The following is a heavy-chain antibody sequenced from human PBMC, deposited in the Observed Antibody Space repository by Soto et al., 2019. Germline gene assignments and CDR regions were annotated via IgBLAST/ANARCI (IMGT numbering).Heavy chain of an antibody. J-gene: IGHJ2*01. V-gene: IGHV3-23*01. D-gene: IGHD1-26*01. CDR2: ITGSGSDT. CDR3: FQADDGIRATVPVSAFLLNRSSDL. Sequence: KGLEWVSAITGSGSDTYYLDSVKGRFTISRDNAKNRLFLQVHSLRAEDTAIYYFFQADDGIRATVPVSAFLLNRSSDL.